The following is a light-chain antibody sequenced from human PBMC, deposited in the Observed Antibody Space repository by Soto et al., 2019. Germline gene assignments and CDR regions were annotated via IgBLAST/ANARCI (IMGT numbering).Light chain of an antibody. CDR3: SSYTISSTYV. J-gene: IGLJ1*01. Sequence: QSVLTQPPSVSGAHGQSVAISCTGTSSDVGSYNRVSWYQQPPGTAPKLMIYDVNNRPSGVPDRFSGSKSGNTASLTISGLQAEDEADYYCSSYTISSTYVFGTGTKVTV. CDR1: SSDVGSYNR. V-gene: IGLV2-18*02. CDR2: DVN.